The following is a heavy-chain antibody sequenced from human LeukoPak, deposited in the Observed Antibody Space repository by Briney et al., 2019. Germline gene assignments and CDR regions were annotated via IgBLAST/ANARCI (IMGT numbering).Heavy chain of an antibody. V-gene: IGHV1-69*13. CDR2: IIPIFGTA. CDR1: GGTFSSYA. Sequence: ASVTVSCKASGGTFSSYAISWVRQAPGQGLEWMGGIIPIFGTANYAQKFQGRVTITADESTSTAYMELSSLRSEDTAVYYCARDMRESDGYCSGGSCPRYYYYYGMDVWGQGTTVTVSS. D-gene: IGHD2-15*01. CDR3: ARDMRESDGYCSGGSCPRYYYYYGMDV. J-gene: IGHJ6*02.